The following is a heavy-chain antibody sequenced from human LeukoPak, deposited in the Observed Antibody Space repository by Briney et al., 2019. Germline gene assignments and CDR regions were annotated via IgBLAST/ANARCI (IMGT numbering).Heavy chain of an antibody. V-gene: IGHV1-18*01. CDR1: GYTFTSYA. D-gene: IGHD2-15*01. J-gene: IGHJ6*03. CDR2: ISGHNDDT. CDR3: ARAGYCSGGSCYPYYYYYYMDV. Sequence: ASVKVSCKASGYTFTSYAISWVRQAPGQGLERMGWISGHNDDTNYAQRLQGRVTMTIDTSTSTAYMELRSLRSDDTAVYYCARAGYCSGGSCYPYYYYYYMDVWGKGTTVTVSS.